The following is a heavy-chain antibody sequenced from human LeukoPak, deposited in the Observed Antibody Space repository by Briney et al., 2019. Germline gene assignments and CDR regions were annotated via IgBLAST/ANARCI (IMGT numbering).Heavy chain of an antibody. Sequence: GGSLRLSCAASGFTFSSYAMTWVRQAPGKGLEWVSAISGSGGRTYYADSVKGRFTISRDNSKNTLYLQMNSLRAEDTAVYYCARVAAADLYYYYMDVWGKGTTVTVSS. J-gene: IGHJ6*03. D-gene: IGHD6-13*01. CDR3: ARVAAADLYYYYMDV. V-gene: IGHV3-23*01. CDR1: GFTFSSYA. CDR2: ISGSGGRT.